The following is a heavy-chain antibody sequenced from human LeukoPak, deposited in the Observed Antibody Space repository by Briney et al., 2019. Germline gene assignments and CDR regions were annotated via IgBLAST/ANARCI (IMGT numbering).Heavy chain of an antibody. J-gene: IGHJ4*02. V-gene: IGHV4-59*01. CDR3: TRVVNGGHFDY. Sequence: SETLSLTCSVSGASINDYYWTWIRQPPGKGLEWIGYAYHTGTSGYHPSLKSRVAMSLDTSKNQVSPKLRSVTAADTAVYFCTRVVNGGHFDYWGQGTLVTVSS. D-gene: IGHD2-8*01. CDR2: AYHTGTS. CDR1: GASINDYY.